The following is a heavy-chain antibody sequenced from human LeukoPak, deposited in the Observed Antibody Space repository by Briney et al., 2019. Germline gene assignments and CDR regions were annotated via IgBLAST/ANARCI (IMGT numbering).Heavy chain of an antibody. D-gene: IGHD3-16*01. CDR1: GFTFCSYG. CDR3: AKDMMRVDYYYNYMDV. Sequence: PGGSLRLSCAAYGFTFCSYGMRWVPPAPGQGLEWVSAFSGCGGSTSYADSVRGRFTISRANSKTTLYQQMNSLRAEDTAVYYCAKDMMRVDYYYNYMDVWGKGTTVTISS. J-gene: IGHJ6*03. V-gene: IGHV3-23*01. CDR2: FSGCGGST.